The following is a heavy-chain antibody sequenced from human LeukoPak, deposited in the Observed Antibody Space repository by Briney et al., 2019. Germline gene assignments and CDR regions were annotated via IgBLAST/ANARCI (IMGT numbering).Heavy chain of an antibody. Sequence: SETLSLTCSVSGGSISSSSYYWGWIRQPPGKGLEWIGTFHYSGSTYYNPSLKSRVTISVNMSKNQFSLKLISVTAADTAVDYCARLYRKTYKWNDQPDYWGQGTLVTVSS. CDR3: ARLYRKTYKWNDQPDY. J-gene: IGHJ4*02. V-gene: IGHV4-39*07. D-gene: IGHD1-20*01. CDR1: GGSISSSSYY. CDR2: FHYSGST.